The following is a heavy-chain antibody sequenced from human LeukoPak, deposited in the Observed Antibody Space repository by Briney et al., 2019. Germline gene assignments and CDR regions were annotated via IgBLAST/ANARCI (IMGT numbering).Heavy chain of an antibody. CDR3: ARRRSYIDY. V-gene: IGHV4-30-2*01. CDR1: GGSISSGGYS. Sequence: SQTLSLTCAVSGGSISSGGYSWSWIRQPPGKGLEWIGYIYHSGSTYYNSSLKSRVTISVDRSKNQFSLKLSSVTAADTAVYYCARRRSYIDYWGQGTLVTVSS. CDR2: IYHSGST. J-gene: IGHJ4*02.